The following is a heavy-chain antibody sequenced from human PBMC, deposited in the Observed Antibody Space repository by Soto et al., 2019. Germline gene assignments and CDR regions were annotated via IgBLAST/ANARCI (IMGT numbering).Heavy chain of an antibody. J-gene: IGHJ4*02. D-gene: IGHD6-19*01. CDR3: ARDLGWAFDS. CDR1: GFTFSTFS. Sequence: EVQLVESGGGSVQPGGSLRLSCAASGFTFSTFSMNWVRQAPGRGLEWISYITGGGRPISYADSVKCRFTISRDNAKNSLYLQMDSLTDEDTAEYYCARDLGWAFDSWGQGTLVTVSS. CDR2: ITGGGRPI. V-gene: IGHV3-48*02.